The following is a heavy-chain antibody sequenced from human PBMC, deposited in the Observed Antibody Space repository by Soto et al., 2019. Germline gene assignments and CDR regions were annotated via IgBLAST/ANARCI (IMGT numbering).Heavy chain of an antibody. CDR3: ASLGAILTGYGSFDL. D-gene: IGHD3-9*01. CDR1: GYSFTSYW. CDR2: IYPGDSDV. V-gene: IGHV5-51*01. Sequence: LGESLKISCKGSGYSFTSYWIGWVRQRSGKGLEWMGIIYPGDSDVRFSPSFEGQVTMSADKSISTVYLQWSSLKASDTAIYYCASLGAILTGYGSFDLWGQGTMLTVSS. J-gene: IGHJ3*01.